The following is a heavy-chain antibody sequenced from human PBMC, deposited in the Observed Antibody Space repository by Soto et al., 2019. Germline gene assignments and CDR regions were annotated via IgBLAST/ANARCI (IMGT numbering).Heavy chain of an antibody. D-gene: IGHD2-21*01. CDR3: AREVNRGYYYYYGMDV. CDR2: ISSSSSTI. V-gene: IGHV3-48*02. J-gene: IGHJ6*02. CDR1: GFTFSSYS. Sequence: EVQLVESGGGLVQPGGSLRLSCAASGFTFSSYSMNWVRQAPGKGLEWVSYISSSSSTIYYADSVKGRFTISGDNAKNSLYLQMNSLRDEDTAVYYCAREVNRGYYYYYGMDVWGQGTTVTVSS.